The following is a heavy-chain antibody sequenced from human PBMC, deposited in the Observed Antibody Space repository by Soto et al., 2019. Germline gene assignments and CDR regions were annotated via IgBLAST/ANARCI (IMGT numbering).Heavy chain of an antibody. Sequence: QVQLVQSGAEVKKPGASVKVSCKASGYTFTSYDINWVRQATGQGLEWMGWMNPNSGNTGYAQKFQGRVTMTRNTSISTAEMELSSLRSEDTAVYYCARVFRCSGGSCYYFDCWGQGTLVTVSS. V-gene: IGHV1-8*01. D-gene: IGHD2-15*01. J-gene: IGHJ4*02. CDR3: ARVFRCSGGSCYYFDC. CDR1: GYTFTSYD. CDR2: MNPNSGNT.